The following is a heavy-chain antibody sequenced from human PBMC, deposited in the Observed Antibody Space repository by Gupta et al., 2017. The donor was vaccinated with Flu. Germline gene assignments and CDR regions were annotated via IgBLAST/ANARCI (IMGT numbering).Heavy chain of an antibody. CDR1: GCTFSRYG. Sequence: QVQLVESGGGVVQPGRSLRPSCAASGCTFSRYGMHWVRQAPGKGLEWVAVIWYDGSNKYYADSVKGRFTISRDNSKNTLYLQMNSLRAEDTAVYYCARDGGVVVTHGWLDYWGQGTLVTVSS. CDR3: ARDGGVVVTHGWLDY. D-gene: IGHD2-21*02. J-gene: IGHJ4*02. V-gene: IGHV3-33*01. CDR2: IWYDGSNK.